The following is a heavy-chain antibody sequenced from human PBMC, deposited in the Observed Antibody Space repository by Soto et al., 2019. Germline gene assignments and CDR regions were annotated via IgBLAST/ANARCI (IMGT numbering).Heavy chain of an antibody. CDR3: ANRGYDYSKRPFLRYYYYGMEV. J-gene: IGHJ6*02. D-gene: IGHD4-4*01. CDR2: ISGSGGST. V-gene: IGHV3-23*01. Sequence: LRLSCAASGFTFSSYAMSWVRQSPGKVLEWVSAISGSGGSTYYADSVKGRFTISRDNSKNTLYLQMNSLRAEDTAVYYCANRGYDYSKRPFLRYYYYGMEVWGQGTTVTLSS. CDR1: GFTFSSYA.